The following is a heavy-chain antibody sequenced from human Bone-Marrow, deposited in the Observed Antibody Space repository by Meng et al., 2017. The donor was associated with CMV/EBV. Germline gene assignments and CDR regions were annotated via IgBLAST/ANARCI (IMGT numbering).Heavy chain of an antibody. Sequence: QAHVGGVEGVRVHPGSSPELSCATSGFLFSSQAMNWIRQEPGKGMEWGGVISYEGSNKYYADSVKGRFTISRDNSKNTLYLQMNSLRAEDTAVYYCARGYDSSYWGQGTLVTVSS. V-gene: IGHV3-30-3*01. CDR2: ISYEGSNK. CDR1: GFLFSSQA. D-gene: IGHD3-22*01. J-gene: IGHJ4*02. CDR3: ARGYDSSY.